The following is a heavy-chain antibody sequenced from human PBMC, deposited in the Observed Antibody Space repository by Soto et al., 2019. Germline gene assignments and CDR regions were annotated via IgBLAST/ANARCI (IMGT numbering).Heavy chain of an antibody. V-gene: IGHV4-31*03. CDR2: IYYSGST. J-gene: IGHJ4*02. D-gene: IGHD3-9*01. Sequence: SGTLSPSCPFSCCSIHSGGYYWSWIRQPPGKGLEWIGYIYYSGSTYYNPSLKSRVTISVDTSKNQFSLKLSSVTAADTAVYYCASTNFDWLPRYFAYWGQGTLVTVSS. CDR3: ASTNFDWLPRYFAY. CDR1: CCSIHSGGYY.